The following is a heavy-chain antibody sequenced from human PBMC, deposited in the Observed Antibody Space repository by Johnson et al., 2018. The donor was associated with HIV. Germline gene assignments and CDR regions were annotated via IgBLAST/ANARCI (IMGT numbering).Heavy chain of an antibody. Sequence: QVQLVESGGGVVQPGRSLRLSCAASGFTFSSYAMHWVRQAPGEGLEWVAVISYDGSNKYYADSVKGRFTISRDNSKNTLYLQMNSLRAEDTAVYYCAREGRLGSYLGGVAFDIWGQGTMVTVSS. CDR2: ISYDGSNK. CDR1: GFTFSSYA. J-gene: IGHJ3*02. D-gene: IGHD1-26*01. CDR3: AREGRLGSYLGGVAFDI. V-gene: IGHV3-30*04.